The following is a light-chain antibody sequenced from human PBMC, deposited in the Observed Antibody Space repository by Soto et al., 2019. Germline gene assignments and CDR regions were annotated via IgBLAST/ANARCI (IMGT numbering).Light chain of an antibody. J-gene: IGKJ2*01. V-gene: IGKV3-15*01. CDR3: QQGHNWPLT. Sequence: EIVMTQSPATLSVSPGESATLSCRARQSSSSELAWYQQKPGQPPRLLIYGASTRATGVPARFTGSGSGSDFTLTISGLQSEDFAVYYCQQGHNWPLTFGQGTRLEI. CDR1: QSSSSE. CDR2: GAS.